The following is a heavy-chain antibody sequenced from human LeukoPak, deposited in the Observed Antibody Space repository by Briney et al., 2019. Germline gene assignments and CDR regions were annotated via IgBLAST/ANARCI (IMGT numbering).Heavy chain of an antibody. Sequence: ASVHVSCKASGYKFNTYDITWVRQAPGQGLEWMGWVSGYNGNRKYAQKLQGRVTMTTDTSTGTAHMELRSLRSDDPAVYYCARVTTVTRSPWSWGPKKIGQEVNWFDPWGQGTLVIVSS. V-gene: IGHV1-18*01. CDR1: GYKFNTYD. D-gene: IGHD4-17*01. J-gene: IGHJ5*02. CDR3: ARVTTVTRSPWSWGPKKIGQEVNWFDP. CDR2: VSGYNGNR.